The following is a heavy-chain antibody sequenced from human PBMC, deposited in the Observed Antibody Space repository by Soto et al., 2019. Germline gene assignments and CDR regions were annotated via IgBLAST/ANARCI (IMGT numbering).Heavy chain of an antibody. D-gene: IGHD3-10*01. CDR1: GFTVSSNY. CDR3: ARDSDGSGSYGYYGMDV. J-gene: IGHJ6*02. CDR2: IYSGGST. V-gene: IGHV3-53*01. Sequence: GGSLRLSCAASGFTVSSNYMSWVRQAPGKGLEWVSVIYSGGSTYYADSVEGRFTISRDNSKNTLYLQMNSLRAEDTAVYYCARDSDGSGSYGYYGMDVWGQGTTVTVSS.